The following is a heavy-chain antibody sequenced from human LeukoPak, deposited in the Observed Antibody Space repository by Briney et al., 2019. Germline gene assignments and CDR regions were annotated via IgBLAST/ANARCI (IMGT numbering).Heavy chain of an antibody. J-gene: IGHJ6*04. D-gene: IGHD3-10*01. CDR2: IYSGGST. V-gene: IGHV3-53*01. CDR1: GFTVSSNY. CDR3: ARDLPGGGDV. Sequence: GRSLRLSCAASGFTVSSNYMIWVRQAPGKGLEWVSVIYSGGSTYYADSVKGRFTISRDNSKNTLYLQMNSLRAEDAAVYYCARDLPGGGDVWGKGTTVTVSS.